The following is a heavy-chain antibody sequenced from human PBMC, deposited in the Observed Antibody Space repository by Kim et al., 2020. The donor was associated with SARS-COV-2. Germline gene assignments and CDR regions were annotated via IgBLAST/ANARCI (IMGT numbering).Heavy chain of an antibody. V-gene: IGHV4-4*02. Sequence: SETLSLTCAVSGGSISSGNWWSWVRQPPGKGLWWIGEIYHSGSTNYNPSLKSRVTISVDKSKNQFSLKLSSVTAAGTAVYYCARGSYYSDSSGYPSLAYWGQGALVTGSS. D-gene: IGHD3-22*01. CDR2: IYHSGST. CDR1: GGSISSGNW. CDR3: ARGSYYSDSSGYPSLAY. J-gene: IGHJ4*02.